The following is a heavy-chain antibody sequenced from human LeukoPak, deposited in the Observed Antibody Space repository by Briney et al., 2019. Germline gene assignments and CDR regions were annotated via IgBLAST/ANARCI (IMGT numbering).Heavy chain of an antibody. CDR3: ARLLIYCSSTSCHFDY. Sequence: PSETLSLTCTVSGGSISSSNYYWGWIRQPPGKGLEWIGSIYYSGITYYNPSLKSRVTISVETSNNQFSLKLSSVTAADTAMYYCARLLIYCSSTSCHFDYWGQETLVTVSS. D-gene: IGHD2-2*01. CDR1: GGSISSSNYY. J-gene: IGHJ4*02. V-gene: IGHV4-39*01. CDR2: IYYSGIT.